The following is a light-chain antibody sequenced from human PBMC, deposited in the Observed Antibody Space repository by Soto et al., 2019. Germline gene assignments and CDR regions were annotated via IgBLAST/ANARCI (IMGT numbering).Light chain of an antibody. V-gene: IGKV3-20*01. CDR3: QHYGPPRYT. CDR2: GAS. CDR1: QSVSSNF. J-gene: IGKJ2*01. Sequence: EIVLTQSPGTLSLSPGERATLSCRASQSVSSNFLAWYQQKPGQPPRLLMYGASSRATSIPDRFSGSGSGTDLTLTISRREPEDFAVYYCQHYGPPRYTFGQGTKLEIK.